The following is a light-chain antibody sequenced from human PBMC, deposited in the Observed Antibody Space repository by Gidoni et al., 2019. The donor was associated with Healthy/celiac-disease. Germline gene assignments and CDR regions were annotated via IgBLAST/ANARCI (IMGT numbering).Light chain of an antibody. CDR3: MQGTHWPPH. V-gene: IGKV2-30*01. CDR2: KVS. CDR1: QSLVYSDGNTY. Sequence: DVVMTQSPLSLPVTLGQPASISCRSRQSLVYSDGNTYLNWFQQRPGHSPRRLIYKVSNRDSGVPDRFSGSGSGTDFTLKISRVEAEDVGVYYCMQGTHWPPHFGQGTKLEIK. J-gene: IGKJ2*01.